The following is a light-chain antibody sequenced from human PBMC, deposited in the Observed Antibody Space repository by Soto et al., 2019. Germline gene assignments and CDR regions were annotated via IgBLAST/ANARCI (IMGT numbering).Light chain of an antibody. J-gene: IGKJ3*01. CDR2: GTF. CDR3: QHLNNYPPFT. CDR1: QDIKTY. Sequence: IQLTQSPSSLSASVGDRVSITCRASQDIKTYLAWYQQKQGKAPKLLISGTFTLQSGVPSRFNGSGSGTDFTLTISRVQPEDFATYYCQHLNNYPPFTFGPGTKVDLE. V-gene: IGKV1-9*01.